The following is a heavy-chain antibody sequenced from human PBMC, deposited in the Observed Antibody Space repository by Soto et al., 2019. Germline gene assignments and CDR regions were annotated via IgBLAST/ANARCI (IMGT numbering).Heavy chain of an antibody. D-gene: IGHD6-19*01. CDR1: GTSISSTYW. J-gene: IGHJ4*02. CDR2: IYHSGTT. Sequence: PSETLSLTCVVSGTSISSTYWWTWVRQAPGKGLEWIGEIYHSGTTNYNPSLRSRVTISVDKSKNQFSLKLSSVTAADTAVYYCARLPIAVAPIDYWGQGTLVTVSS. V-gene: IGHV4-4*02. CDR3: ARLPIAVAPIDY.